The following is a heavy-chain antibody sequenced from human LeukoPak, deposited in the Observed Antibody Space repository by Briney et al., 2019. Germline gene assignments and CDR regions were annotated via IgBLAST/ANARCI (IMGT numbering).Heavy chain of an antibody. CDR2: ITPMFGTT. D-gene: IGHD4-11*01. CDR3: ARHRLPPGTHSAYYHMDV. V-gene: IGHV1-69*06. Sequence: ASVKVSCKASGGPFGSYSVPCVPHAPGQGLVEVGGITPMFGTTDSAKQFSGRVTISADTSTPTAFLDLARLRSDDTAVYFSARHRLPPGTHSAYYHMDVWGKGTTVIVSS. CDR1: GGPFGSYS. J-gene: IGHJ6*03.